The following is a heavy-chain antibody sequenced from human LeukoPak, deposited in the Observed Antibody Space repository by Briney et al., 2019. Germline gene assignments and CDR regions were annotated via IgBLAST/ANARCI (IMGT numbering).Heavy chain of an antibody. D-gene: IGHD5-12*01. CDR3: ARDVRWLRFLFEY. CDR2: ISYERGTL. V-gene: IGHV3-30*03. J-gene: IGHJ4*02. CDR1: GVTLSPYG. Sequence: PGGSLRLSCAASGVTLSPYGMHWVRQAPGKGLEWVAVISYERGTLHYADSVKGRFTISRDNAKNSLYLQMNSLRNDDTAVYYCARDVRWLRFLFEYWGQGTLVTVSS.